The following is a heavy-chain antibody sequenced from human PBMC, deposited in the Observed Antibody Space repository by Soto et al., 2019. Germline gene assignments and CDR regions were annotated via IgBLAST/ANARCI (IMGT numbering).Heavy chain of an antibody. CDR3: ARGPCVRIAAAATFDY. CDR1: GFTFSSYA. J-gene: IGHJ4*02. Sequence: GGSLRLSCAASGFTFSSYAMHWVRQAPGKGLEWVAVISYDGSNKYYADSVKGRFTISRDNSKNTLYLQMNSLRAEDTAVYYCARGPCVRIAAAATFDYWGQGTLVTVSS. V-gene: IGHV3-30-3*01. D-gene: IGHD6-13*01. CDR2: ISYDGSNK.